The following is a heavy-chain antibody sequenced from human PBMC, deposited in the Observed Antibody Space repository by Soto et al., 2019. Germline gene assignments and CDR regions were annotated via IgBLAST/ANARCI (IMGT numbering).Heavy chain of an antibody. CDR2: ISGSGGST. J-gene: IGHJ4*02. CDR3: ARDYGSYGPFDY. Sequence: GGSLRLSCAASRFAFNNYAMSWVRQAAGKGLEWVSTISGSGGSTYYADSVKGRFTISRDNSKNSLYLQMNSLRAEDTAVYYCARDYGSYGPFDYWGQGTLVTVSS. CDR1: RFAFNNYA. V-gene: IGHV3-23*01. D-gene: IGHD5-18*01.